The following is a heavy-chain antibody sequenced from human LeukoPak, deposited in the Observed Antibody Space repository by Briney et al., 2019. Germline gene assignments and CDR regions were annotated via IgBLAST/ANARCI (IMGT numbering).Heavy chain of an antibody. Sequence: LVKVSCKASGGTFSSYAISWVRQAPGQGLEWMGGIIPIFGTANYAQKFQGRVTITTDESTSTAYMELSSLRSEDTAVYYCATGGDGYNLFDYWGQGTLVTVSS. CDR2: IIPIFGTA. V-gene: IGHV1-69*05. J-gene: IGHJ4*02. CDR1: GGTFSSYA. D-gene: IGHD5-24*01. CDR3: ATGGDGYNLFDY.